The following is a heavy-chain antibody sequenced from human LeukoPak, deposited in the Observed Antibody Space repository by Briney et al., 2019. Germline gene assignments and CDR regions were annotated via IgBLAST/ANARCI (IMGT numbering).Heavy chain of an antibody. Sequence: GGSLRLSCVASGLRIGHNSINWVRQAPGKGLEWVAYISTTGSTTYYADSLKGRFTIARDNDKNSLYLQMDSLKTEDTAVYFCARDSYGGWDAFDMWGQGTRVIVSS. V-gene: IGHV3-48*01. D-gene: IGHD2-15*01. CDR2: ISTTGSTT. CDR3: ARDSYGGWDAFDM. J-gene: IGHJ3*02. CDR1: GLRIGHNS.